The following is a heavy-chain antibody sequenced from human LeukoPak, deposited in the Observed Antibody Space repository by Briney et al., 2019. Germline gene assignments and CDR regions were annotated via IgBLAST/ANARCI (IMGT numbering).Heavy chain of an antibody. Sequence: AGSLRLSCAASGFTFSSDSMSWVRQAPGKVLEWVSSISSSSSYIYYADSVKGRFTISTDNAKNSLYLQMNSLRAEDTAVYYCARDLEYSNYYFDYWGQGTLVTVSS. D-gene: IGHD6-6*01. CDR3: ARDLEYSNYYFDY. CDR2: ISSSSSYI. CDR1: GFTFSSDS. J-gene: IGHJ4*02. V-gene: IGHV3-21*01.